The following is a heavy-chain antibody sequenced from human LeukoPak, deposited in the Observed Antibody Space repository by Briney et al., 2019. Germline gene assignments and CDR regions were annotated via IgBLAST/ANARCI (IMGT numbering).Heavy chain of an antibody. J-gene: IGHJ5*02. CDR2: INPKNGGA. CDR3: ARGSFWESPVNWFDP. CDR1: GYTFIGHY. V-gene: IGHV1-2*02. D-gene: IGHD1-26*01. Sequence: ASVKVSCKTFGYTFIGHYMHWVRQAPGQGLEWMGWINPKNGGANYAPSFQGRVTMTRDRSISTVYMEVTRLTSDDTAVYYCARGSFWESPVNWFDPWGQGTLVIVPS.